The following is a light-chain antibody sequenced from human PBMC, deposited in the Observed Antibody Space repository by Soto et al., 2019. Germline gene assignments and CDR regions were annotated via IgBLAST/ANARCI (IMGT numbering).Light chain of an antibody. CDR2: GAS. CDR3: QQRRNWPRIT. J-gene: IGKJ5*01. V-gene: IGKV3D-20*02. CDR1: QSVSGRY. Sequence: TVLTQSPGALSLSSGERATLSCGASQSVSGRYLAWYPQKPGQAPGLLLYGASSRAPGIPDRFSGRGAGTDFTLTISRLEPEDFAVYYCQQRRNWPRITYGQGNRLESK.